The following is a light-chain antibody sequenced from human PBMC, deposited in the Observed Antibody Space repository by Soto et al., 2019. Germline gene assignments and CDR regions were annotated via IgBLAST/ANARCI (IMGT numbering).Light chain of an antibody. CDR1: QGVSSN. J-gene: IGKJ1*01. Sequence: EIVLPQSPGTLSLSPGERATLSFRASQGVSSNYLAWYQHKPGQAPRLLIYGASTRATGIPARFSGSGTGTDFTLTISSLQSEDFAVYYCQQYSKWPTFGRGTKVDNK. CDR2: GAS. CDR3: QQYSKWPT. V-gene: IGKV3-15*01.